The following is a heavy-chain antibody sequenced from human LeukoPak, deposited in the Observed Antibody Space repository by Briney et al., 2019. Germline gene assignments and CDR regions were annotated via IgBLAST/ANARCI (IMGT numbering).Heavy chain of an antibody. CDR2: IYTSGST. Sequence: SETLSLTCTVSGGSISSGSYYWSWIRQPAGKGLEWIGRIYTSGSTNYNPFLKSRVTISVDTSKNQFSLKLSSVTAADTAVYYCARLSLFGDPFDYWGQGTLVTVSS. V-gene: IGHV4-61*02. D-gene: IGHD4-17*01. CDR1: GGSISSGSYY. J-gene: IGHJ4*02. CDR3: ARLSLFGDPFDY.